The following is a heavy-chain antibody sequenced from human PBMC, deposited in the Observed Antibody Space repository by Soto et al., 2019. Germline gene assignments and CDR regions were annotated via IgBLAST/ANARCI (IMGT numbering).Heavy chain of an antibody. CDR3: ARDRYTTSSYGMDV. CDR1: GFTFSNFG. CDR2: IWFDGGDK. D-gene: IGHD6-6*01. J-gene: IGHJ6*02. Sequence: QVKLVESGGGVVQPGRSLRLSCAASGFTFSNFGMHWVRQAPGKGLEWVAVIWFDGGDKHYVDSVEGRFTISRDNSKNTVYLQMNSLRPEDTAVYYCARDRYTTSSYGMDVWGQGITVTVSS. V-gene: IGHV3-33*01.